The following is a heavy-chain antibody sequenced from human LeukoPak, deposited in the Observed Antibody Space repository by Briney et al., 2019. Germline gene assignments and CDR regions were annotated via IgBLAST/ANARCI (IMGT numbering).Heavy chain of an antibody. V-gene: IGHV3-53*01. CDR1: GFTVTGNY. D-gene: IGHD1-26*01. CDR3: ARGAIFVGGVGAQDY. CDR2: IYSGGST. Sequence: QLGGSLRLSCAASGFTVTGNYMSWVRQAPGKGLEWVSVIYSGGSTFYADSVKGRFTISRDNSKNTLFLQMHSLRAEDTAVYYCARGAIFVGGVGAQDYWGQGTLVTVSS. J-gene: IGHJ4*02.